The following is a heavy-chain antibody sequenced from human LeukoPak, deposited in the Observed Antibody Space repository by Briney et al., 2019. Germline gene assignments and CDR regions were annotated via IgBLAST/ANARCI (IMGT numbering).Heavy chain of an antibody. Sequence: GGSLRLSCAASGFTVSSNYVSWVRQAPGKGLEWVSVIYSGGSTYYADSVKGRFTISRDNSKNTLYLQMNSLRAEDTAVYYCARAGDSSGWYYYFDYLLRGTLVTVSS. J-gene: IGHJ4*02. V-gene: IGHV3-53*01. CDR3: ARAGDSSGWYYYFDY. CDR1: GFTVSSNY. CDR2: IYSGGST. D-gene: IGHD6-19*01.